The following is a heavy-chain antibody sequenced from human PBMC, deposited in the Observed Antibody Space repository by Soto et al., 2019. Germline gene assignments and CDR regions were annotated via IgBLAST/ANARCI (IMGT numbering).Heavy chain of an antibody. D-gene: IGHD2-2*02. V-gene: IGHV4-39*01. Sequence: SETLSLTCTVPGGSINSSSYYWGWISQHPGKGLEWIGSIYYSGSTYYNPSLKSRVTISVDTSKNQFSLKLSSVTAEDTAVYYCARHPGYCSSTSCYKYYYGMDVWGQGNTVT. J-gene: IGHJ6*02. CDR3: ARHPGYCSSTSCYKYYYGMDV. CDR1: GGSINSSSYY. CDR2: IYYSGST.